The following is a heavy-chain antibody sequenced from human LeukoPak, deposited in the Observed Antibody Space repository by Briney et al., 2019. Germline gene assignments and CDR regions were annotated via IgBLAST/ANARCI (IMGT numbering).Heavy chain of an antibody. CDR1: GHTFTRYT. V-gene: IGHV1-3*01. CDR3: ARDKGTATFDY. J-gene: IGHJ4*02. D-gene: IGHD1/OR15-1a*01. Sequence: ASVKVSCKASGHTFTRYTMHWVRQAPGQRLEWMGWINAGNGNTKYSQKFQGRVTITRDTSASTAYMELSSLRSEDTAVYHCARDKGTATFDYWGQGTLVTVSS. CDR2: INAGNGNT.